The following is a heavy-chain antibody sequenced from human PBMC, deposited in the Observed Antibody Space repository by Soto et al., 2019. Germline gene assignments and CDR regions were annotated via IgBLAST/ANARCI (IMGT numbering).Heavy chain of an antibody. CDR2: ISYDGSNK. Sequence: QVQLVESGGGVVQPGRSLRLSCAASGFTFSSYGMHWVRQAPGKGLEWVAVISYDGSNKYYADSVKGRFTISRDNSKNTLYLQMNSLRAEDTAVYYCAKVGVATDAIDIWGQGTMVTVSS. D-gene: IGHD5-12*01. V-gene: IGHV3-30*18. J-gene: IGHJ3*02. CDR3: AKVGVATDAIDI. CDR1: GFTFSSYG.